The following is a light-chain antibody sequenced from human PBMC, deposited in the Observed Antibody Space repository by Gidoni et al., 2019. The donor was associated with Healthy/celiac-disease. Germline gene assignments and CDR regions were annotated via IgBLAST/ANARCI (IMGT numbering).Light chain of an antibody. V-gene: IGKV1-33*01. Sequence: DIQMTQSPSSLSASVGDRVTITCQASQDISNYLNWYQQKPGKAPKLLIYDASNLETGVPARFSGSGSGTDFTFTISSLQPEDIATYYCQQYANLPLFGGGTKVEIK. CDR2: DAS. CDR1: QDISNY. J-gene: IGKJ4*01. CDR3: QQYANLPL.